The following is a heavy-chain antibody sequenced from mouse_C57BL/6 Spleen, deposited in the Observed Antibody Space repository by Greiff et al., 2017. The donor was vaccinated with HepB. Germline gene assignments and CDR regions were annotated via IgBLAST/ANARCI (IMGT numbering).Heavy chain of an antibody. J-gene: IGHJ2*01. D-gene: IGHD4-1*01. V-gene: IGHV1-81*01. Sequence: VKLVESGAELARPGASVKLSCKASGYTFTSYGISWVKQRTGQGLEWIGEIYPRSGNTYYNEKFKGKATLTADKSSSTAYMELRSLTSEDSAVYFCARELTGGLYYFDYWGQGTTLTVPS. CDR1: GYTFTSYG. CDR2: IYPRSGNT. CDR3: ARELTGGLYYFDY.